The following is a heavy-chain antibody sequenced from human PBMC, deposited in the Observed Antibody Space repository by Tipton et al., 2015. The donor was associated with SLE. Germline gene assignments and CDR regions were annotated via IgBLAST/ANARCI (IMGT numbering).Heavy chain of an antibody. CDR2: INHSGST. CDR3: AREPVYYYYYMDV. J-gene: IGHJ6*03. Sequence: TLSLTCSVSGGSIIMKDSYWGWFRQSPGKGLEWIGEINHSGSTNYNPSLKSRVTISVDTSKNQFSLKLSSVTAADTAVYYCAREPVYYYYYMDVWGKGTTVTVSS. V-gene: IGHV4-39*07. CDR1: GGSIIMKDSY.